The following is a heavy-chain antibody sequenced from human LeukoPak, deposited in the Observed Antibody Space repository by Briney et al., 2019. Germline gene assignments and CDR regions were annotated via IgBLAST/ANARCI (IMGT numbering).Heavy chain of an antibody. J-gene: IGHJ6*02. V-gene: IGHV1-18*04. CDR1: GYTFTSYY. Sequence: GASVKVSCKASGYTFTSYYMHWVRQAPGQGLEWMGWISAYNGNTNYAQKLQGRVTMTTDTSTSTAYMELRSLRSDDTAVYYCARSYYYDSSGYPYYYGMDVWGQGTTVTVSS. CDR2: ISAYNGNT. CDR3: ARSYYYDSSGYPYYYGMDV. D-gene: IGHD3-22*01.